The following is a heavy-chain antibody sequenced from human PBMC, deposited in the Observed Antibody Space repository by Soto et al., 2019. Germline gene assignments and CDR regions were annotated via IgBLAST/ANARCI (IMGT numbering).Heavy chain of an antibody. CDR2: ISSDGSVI. J-gene: IGHJ6*02. V-gene: IGHV3-11*01. Sequence: GGSLRLSCAASGFTFSDYFMTWIRQAPGKGLEWVSYISSDGSVIYYTDSLEGRFTISRDNAKNSLYLQMNSLTAEDSAVYYCARSSATVNGWWGYGLDVWGQGTTVTVSS. CDR1: GFTFSDYF. CDR3: ARSSATVNGWWGYGLDV. D-gene: IGHD6-25*01.